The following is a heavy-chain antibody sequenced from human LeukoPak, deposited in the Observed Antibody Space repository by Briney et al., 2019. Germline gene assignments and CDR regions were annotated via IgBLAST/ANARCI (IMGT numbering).Heavy chain of an antibody. V-gene: IGHV3-21*01. CDR3: ARESGTGAFDI. CDR1: GFTFSSYS. Sequence: GGSLRLSCAASGFTFSSYSMNWVRQAPGKGLEWVSSISSSSSYIYYADSVKGRFTISRDNAKNSLYLQMNSPRAEDTAVYYCARESGTGAFDIWGQGTMVTVSS. CDR2: ISSSSSYI. D-gene: IGHD3-10*01. J-gene: IGHJ3*02.